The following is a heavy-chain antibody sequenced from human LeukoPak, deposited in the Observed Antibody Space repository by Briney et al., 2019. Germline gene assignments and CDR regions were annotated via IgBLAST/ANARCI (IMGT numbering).Heavy chain of an antibody. V-gene: IGHV3-30*18. CDR1: GFTFSSYG. CDR2: ISYDGSNK. CDR3: AKDYYYSSSWYGVDY. D-gene: IGHD6-13*01. J-gene: IGHJ4*02. Sequence: PGRSLRLSCAASGFTFSSYGMHWVRQAPGKGLEWVAVISYDGSNKYYADSVKGRFTISRDNSKNTLYLQMNSLRAEDTAVYYCAKDYYYSSSWYGVDYWGQGTLVTVSS.